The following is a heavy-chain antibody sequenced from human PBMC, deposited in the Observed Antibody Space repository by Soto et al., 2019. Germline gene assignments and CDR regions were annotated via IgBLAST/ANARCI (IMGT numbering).Heavy chain of an antibody. V-gene: IGHV4-39*01. CDR1: GGSISTSTYY. CDR3: ARCPGGYRGYDPTRFVY. CDR2: IYYSGGT. Sequence: SETLSVTCTVSGGSISTSTYYWGWIRQPPGKGLEWIGSIYYSGGTHYNPSLKSRVTISIDTSKRQFSLRLTSVTAADTALYYCARCPGGYRGYDPTRFVYWCHGTLVTVSS. J-gene: IGHJ4*01. D-gene: IGHD5-12*01.